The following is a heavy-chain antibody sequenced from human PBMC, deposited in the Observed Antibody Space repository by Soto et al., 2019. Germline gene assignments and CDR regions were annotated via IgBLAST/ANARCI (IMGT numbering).Heavy chain of an antibody. V-gene: IGHV4-59*08. CDR2: IYYSGST. CDR1: GGSINSYY. Sequence: QVQLQESGPGLVKPSETLSLTCTVSGGSINSYYWSWIRQPPGKGLEWIGYIYYSGSTNYNPSLKSRVTISVDRSKNQFSLKLSSVTAADTAVYYCARLYGLDAFDIWGQGTMVTVSS. CDR3: ARLYGLDAFDI. D-gene: IGHD3-16*02. J-gene: IGHJ3*02.